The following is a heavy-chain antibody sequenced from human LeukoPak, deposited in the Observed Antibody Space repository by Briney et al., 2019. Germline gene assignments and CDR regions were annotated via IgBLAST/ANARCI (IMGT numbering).Heavy chain of an antibody. CDR1: GYTFTSYY. CDR3: ARGAPLRDTFGGVIVMRYYYYYMDV. Sequence: ASVKVSCKASGYTFTSYYMHWVRQAPGQGLEWMGIINPSGGSTSYAQKFQGRVTMTRDMSTSTVYMELSSLRSEDTAVYYCARGAPLRDTFGGVIVMRYYYYYMDVWGKGTTVTVSS. CDR2: INPSGGST. V-gene: IGHV1-46*01. J-gene: IGHJ6*03. D-gene: IGHD3-16*02.